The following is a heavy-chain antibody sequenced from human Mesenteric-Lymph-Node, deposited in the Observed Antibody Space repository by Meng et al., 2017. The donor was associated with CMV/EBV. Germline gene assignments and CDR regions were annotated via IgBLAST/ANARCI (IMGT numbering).Heavy chain of an antibody. CDR3: ARDSSYNWTYASPFDY. J-gene: IGHJ4*02. CDR2: IYYSGST. V-gene: IGHV4-59*01. D-gene: IGHD1-7*01. CDR1: GGSISSYY. Sequence: SETLSLTCTVSGGSISSYYWSWIRQPPGKGLEWIGYIYYSGSTNYNPSLKSRVTISVDTSKNQFSLKLSSVTAADTAVYYCARDSSYNWTYASPFDYWGQGTLVTVSS.